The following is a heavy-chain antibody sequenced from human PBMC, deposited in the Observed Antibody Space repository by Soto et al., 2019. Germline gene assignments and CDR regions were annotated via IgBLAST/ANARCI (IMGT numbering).Heavy chain of an antibody. V-gene: IGHV5-10-1*01. CDR1: RYSFTSWW. Sequence: GGSLKIYCKRSRYSFTSWWTSWMRQMPGKGLEWMGRIAPSDSYTNYSPSFQGHVNISSDKSIMAAYLQWSSLKASDTSMYYCARHFLPLKVGATKSTAYYYYGMDVWGQGTTVTVSS. CDR3: ARHFLPLKVGATKSTAYYYYGMDV. D-gene: IGHD1-26*01. J-gene: IGHJ6*02. CDR2: IAPSDSYT.